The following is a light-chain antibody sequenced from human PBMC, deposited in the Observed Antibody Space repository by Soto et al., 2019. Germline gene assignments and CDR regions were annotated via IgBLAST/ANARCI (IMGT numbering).Light chain of an antibody. V-gene: IGLV2-14*01. CDR2: EAT. J-gene: IGLJ1*01. Sequence: LTQPPSVSWSPGQAIAVACTGTTSDIGAPNFVSWYQHLPGRAPKLIIFEATHRPSGVSDRFSGSKAGITASLTISGLKADDEAEYFCTSYKTDDTFVFGTGTKV. CDR3: TSYKTDDTFV. CDR1: TSDIGAPNF.